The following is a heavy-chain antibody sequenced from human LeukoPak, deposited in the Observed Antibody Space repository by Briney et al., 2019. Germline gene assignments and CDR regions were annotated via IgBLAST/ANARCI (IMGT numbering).Heavy chain of an antibody. V-gene: IGHV3-53*01. CDR2: IYSGGSA. D-gene: IGHD3-10*01. CDR1: GFTVSSNY. Sequence: GGSLRLSCAASGFTVSSNYMSWVRQAPGMGLEWISVIYSGGSAYYADSVKGRFTISRDNSKNTLYLQMNSLRAEGTAVYYCARDLRGGGHLFDYWGQGTLVTVSS. CDR3: ARDLRGGGHLFDY. J-gene: IGHJ4*02.